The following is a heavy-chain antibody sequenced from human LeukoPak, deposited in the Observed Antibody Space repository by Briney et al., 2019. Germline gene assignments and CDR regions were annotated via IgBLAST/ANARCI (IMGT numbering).Heavy chain of an antibody. CDR2: IYPGDSDT. Sequence: GESLKISCKGSGYSFTSYWDGWVRQMPGKGLEWMGIIYPGDSDTRYSTSFQGQVTISADKSISTAYLQWSSLKASDTAMYYCARSAGRRYSSSWYEAYYFDYWGQGTLVTVSS. CDR1: GYSFTSYW. J-gene: IGHJ4*02. CDR3: ARSAGRRYSSSWYEAYYFDY. V-gene: IGHV5-51*01. D-gene: IGHD6-13*01.